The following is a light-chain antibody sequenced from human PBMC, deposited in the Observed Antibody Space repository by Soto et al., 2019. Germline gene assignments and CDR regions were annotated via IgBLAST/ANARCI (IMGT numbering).Light chain of an antibody. CDR1: SGHSSNA. J-gene: IGLJ2*01. CDR2: LNSDGSH. Sequence: QPVLTQSPSASASLGASVKLTCTLSSGHSSNAIAWHQQQPEKGPRYLMKLNSDGSHSKGDGIPDRFSGSSSGAERYLTISSLQSEDEADYYCQTWGSGVVFGGGTQLTVL. CDR3: QTWGSGVV. V-gene: IGLV4-69*01.